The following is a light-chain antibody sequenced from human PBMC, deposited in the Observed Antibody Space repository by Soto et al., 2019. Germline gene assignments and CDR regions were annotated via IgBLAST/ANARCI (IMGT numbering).Light chain of an antibody. CDR1: QSVNANY. CDR3: QQYGDSRQVT. CDR2: DAS. Sequence: EIVLTHSPGTLPLSPGETATLSCRASQSVNANYLAWYQHKPGQAPRLLIYDASRRATGTPDRFSGSGSGTDFTLTIRRLEPEDFALYYCQQYGDSRQVTFGGGTTVDIK. V-gene: IGKV3-20*01. J-gene: IGKJ4*01.